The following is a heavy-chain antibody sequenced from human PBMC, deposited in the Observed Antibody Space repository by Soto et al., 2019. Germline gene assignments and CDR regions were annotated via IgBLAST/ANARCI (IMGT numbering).Heavy chain of an antibody. D-gene: IGHD3-9*01. CDR2: ISYDGSNK. CDR1: GFTFSSYA. Sequence: PGGSLRLSCAASGFTFSSYAVHWVRQAPGKGLEWVAVISYDGSNKYYADSVKGRFTISRDNSKNTLYLQMNSLRAEDTAVYYCARGPSGLRYFDWFQGPGFDYWGQGTLVTVSS. CDR3: ARGPSGLRYFDWFQGPGFDY. J-gene: IGHJ4*02. V-gene: IGHV3-30-3*01.